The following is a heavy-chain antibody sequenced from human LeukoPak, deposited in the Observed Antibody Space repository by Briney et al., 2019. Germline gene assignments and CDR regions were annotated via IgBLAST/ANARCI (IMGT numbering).Heavy chain of an antibody. Sequence: GGSLRLSCAASGFTFSSYAMSWVRQAPGKGLEWVAVISYDGSNKYYADSVKGRFTISRDNSKNTLYLQMNSLRAEDTAVYYCARSYDSSGSHQDYWGQGTLVTVSS. D-gene: IGHD3-22*01. J-gene: IGHJ4*02. CDR2: ISYDGSNK. CDR3: ARSYDSSGSHQDY. V-gene: IGHV3-30-3*01. CDR1: GFTFSSYA.